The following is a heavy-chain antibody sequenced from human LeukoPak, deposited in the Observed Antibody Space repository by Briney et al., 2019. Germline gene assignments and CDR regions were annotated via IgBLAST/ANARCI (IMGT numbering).Heavy chain of an antibody. CDR1: GFTFSSYS. V-gene: IGHV3-53*01. Sequence: GGSLRLSCAASGFTFSSYSMNWVRQAPGKGLEWVSVIYSGGSTYYADSVKGRFTISRDNSKNTLYLQMNSLRAEDTAVYYCARSLYSSSSYEFDYWGQGTLVTVSS. J-gene: IGHJ4*02. CDR2: IYSGGST. D-gene: IGHD6-6*01. CDR3: ARSLYSSSSYEFDY.